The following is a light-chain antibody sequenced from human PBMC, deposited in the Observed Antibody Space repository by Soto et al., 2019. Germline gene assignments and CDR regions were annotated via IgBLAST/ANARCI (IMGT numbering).Light chain of an antibody. CDR1: QSISNY. Sequence: DIQMTQSPSSLSASVGDRVTITCRASQSISNYLNWYQQKPGKAPKLLIYATFSLQSGVPSRFSGSGSGTDFTLPISSLQPEDFATYYCQQSYSTPPYTFGQGTRLDIK. CDR2: ATF. V-gene: IGKV1-39*01. J-gene: IGKJ2*01. CDR3: QQSYSTPPYT.